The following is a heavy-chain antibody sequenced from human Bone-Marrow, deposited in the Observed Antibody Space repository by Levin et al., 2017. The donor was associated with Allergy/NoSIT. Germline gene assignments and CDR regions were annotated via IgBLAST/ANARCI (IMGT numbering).Heavy chain of an antibody. CDR2: IIPIFGTA. CDR1: GGTFSSYA. D-gene: IGHD3-10*01. Sequence: KISCKASGGTFSSYAISWVRQAPGQGLEWMGGIIPIFGTANYAQKFQGRVTITADESTSTAYMELSSLRSEDTAVYYCARDRDPSYLYGSGSSPKNWFDPWGQGTLVTVSS. CDR3: ARDRDPSYLYGSGSSPKNWFDP. J-gene: IGHJ5*02. V-gene: IGHV1-69*01.